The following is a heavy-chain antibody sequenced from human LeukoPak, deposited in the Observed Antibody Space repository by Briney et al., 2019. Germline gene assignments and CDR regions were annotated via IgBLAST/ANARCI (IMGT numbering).Heavy chain of an antibody. CDR3: ARHRWIQQKRNDYYCYMDV. CDR2: IIPIFGTA. D-gene: IGHD5-18*01. J-gene: IGHJ6*03. Sequence: SVKVSCKASGGTFSSYAISWVRQAPGQGLEWMGGIIPIFGTANYAQKFQGRVTITADKSTSTAYMELSSLRSEDTAVYYCARHRWIQQKRNDYYCYMDVRGKGTTVTVSS. V-gene: IGHV1-69*06. CDR1: GGTFSSYA.